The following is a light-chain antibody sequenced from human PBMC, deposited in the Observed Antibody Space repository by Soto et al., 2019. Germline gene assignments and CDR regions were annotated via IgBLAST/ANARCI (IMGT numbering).Light chain of an antibody. CDR1: QSVTSRY. CDR3: QQYDSSPPMYT. J-gene: IGKJ2*01. CDR2: GAS. V-gene: IGKV3-20*01. Sequence: EIVLTQSPVTLSLSPGDRATLSCRTSQSVTSRYLAWYQQRPGQAPRLLIYGASNRATGIPDRFSGSGSGTDFTLTISRLEPEDFAVYYXQQYDSSPPMYTFGQGTKLEIK.